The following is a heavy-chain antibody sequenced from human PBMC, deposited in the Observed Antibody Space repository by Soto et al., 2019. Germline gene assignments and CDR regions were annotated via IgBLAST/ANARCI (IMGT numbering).Heavy chain of an antibody. D-gene: IGHD3-22*01. V-gene: IGHV3-13*04. CDR3: ARAIGPTLFDY. CDR2: IGTTGDT. Sequence: GGSLRLSCSASGFTLSSYDMHWVRQGTGKGLEWVSAIGTTGDTYYAGSVKGRFTISRENAKNSLYLQMNSLRAGDTAIYFCARAIGPTLFDYWGQGTLVTVSS. J-gene: IGHJ4*02. CDR1: GFTLSSYD.